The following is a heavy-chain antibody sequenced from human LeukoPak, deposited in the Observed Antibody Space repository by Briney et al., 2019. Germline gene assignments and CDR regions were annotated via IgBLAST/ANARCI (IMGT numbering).Heavy chain of an antibody. CDR1: GGSISSDY. D-gene: IGHD6-6*01. CDR2: IYYRGST. CDR3: ARLPDSSSYFDY. V-gene: IGHV4-39*01. Sequence: SETLSLTCNVSGGSISSDYWSWIRQPPGKGLEWIGSIYYRGSTYYNPSLKSRVTISVDTSKNQFALKLSSVTAADTAVYYCARLPDSSSYFDYWGQGTLIAVSS. J-gene: IGHJ4*02.